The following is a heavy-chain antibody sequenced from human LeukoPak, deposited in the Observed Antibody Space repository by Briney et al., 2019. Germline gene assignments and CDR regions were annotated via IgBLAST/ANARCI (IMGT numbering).Heavy chain of an antibody. J-gene: IGHJ4*02. CDR3: ATGSGVQVWSSLDY. Sequence: GGSLRLSCAASAFTLSSYSMNWVRQAPGKGLEWVSSISSSGSYIYYADSVRGRFTISRDNAKNSLHLQMNSLRAEDTAVYYCATGSGVQVWSSLDYWGQGTLVTVSS. D-gene: IGHD5-18*01. CDR1: AFTLSSYS. CDR2: ISSSGSYI. V-gene: IGHV3-21*01.